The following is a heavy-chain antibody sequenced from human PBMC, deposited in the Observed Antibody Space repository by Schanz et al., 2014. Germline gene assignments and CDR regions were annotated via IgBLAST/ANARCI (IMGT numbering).Heavy chain of an antibody. Sequence: VQLVESGGGVVQPGRSLRLSCAASGFTFRSYGMHWVRQAPGKGLEWVSSIISTGGTIYYVDSVRGRFTISRDNAKNSLYLQMNSLRVDDTAVYYCARFLARYQYYGVDVWGQGTTVIVSS. V-gene: IGHV3-48*04. CDR2: IISTGGTI. CDR3: ARFLARYQYYGVDV. CDR1: GFTFRSYG. D-gene: IGHD3-3*01. J-gene: IGHJ6*02.